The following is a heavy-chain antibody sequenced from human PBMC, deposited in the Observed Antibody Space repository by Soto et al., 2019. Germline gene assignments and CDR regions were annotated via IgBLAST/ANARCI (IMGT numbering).Heavy chain of an antibody. Sequence: ASVKVSCKASGYTFTSYGISWVRQAPGQGLEWMGWISAYNGNTNYAQKLQGRVTMTTDTSTSTAYMELRSLRSDDTAVYYCARFKGHGDYDYYYYYMDVWGKGTTVTVSS. CDR2: ISAYNGNT. CDR1: GYTFTSYG. D-gene: IGHD4-17*01. CDR3: ARFKGHGDYDYYYYYMDV. J-gene: IGHJ6*03. V-gene: IGHV1-18*01.